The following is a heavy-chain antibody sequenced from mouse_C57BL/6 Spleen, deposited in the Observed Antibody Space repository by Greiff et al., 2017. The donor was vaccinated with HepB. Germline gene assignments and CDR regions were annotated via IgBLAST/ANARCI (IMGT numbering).Heavy chain of an antibody. CDR3: ARRYRGAMDY. J-gene: IGHJ4*01. CDR1: GYTFTSYW. D-gene: IGHD2-14*01. V-gene: IGHV1-64*01. Sequence: QVQLKQPGAELVKPGASVKLSCKASGYTFTSYWMHWVKQRPGQGLEWIGMIHPNSGSTNYNEKFKSKATLTVDKSSSTAYMQLSSLTSEDSAVYYCARRYRGAMDYWGQGTSVTVSS. CDR2: IHPNSGST.